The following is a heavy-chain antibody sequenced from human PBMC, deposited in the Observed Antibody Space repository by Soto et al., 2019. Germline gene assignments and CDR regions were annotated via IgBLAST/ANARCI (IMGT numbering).Heavy chain of an antibody. CDR1: GGSISSSSYY. CDR2: IYYSGST. J-gene: IGHJ6*03. V-gene: IGHV4-39*01. CDR3: ARLTSYMDV. Sequence: PSETLSLTCTVSGGSISSSSYYWGWIRQPPGKGLEWIGNIYYSGSTYYNPTLKSRVTISVDTSKNQFSLKVSSVTAADTAVYYCARLTSYMDVWGKGTTVTVSS.